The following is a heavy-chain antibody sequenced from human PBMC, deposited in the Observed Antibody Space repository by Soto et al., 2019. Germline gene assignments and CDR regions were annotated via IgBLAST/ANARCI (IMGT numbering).Heavy chain of an antibody. CDR3: ARADKRTINCYYYGMDV. J-gene: IGHJ6*02. CDR1: GGTFSSYA. CDR2: IIPIFGTA. V-gene: IGHV1-69*01. D-gene: IGHD5-12*01. Sequence: QVQLVQSGAEVKKPGSSVKVSCKASGGTFSSYAISWVRQAPGQGLEWMGGIIPIFGTANYAQKFQGRVTITADESTSTAYMELSSLRSEDTAVYYCARADKRTINCYYYGMDVWGQGTTVTVSS.